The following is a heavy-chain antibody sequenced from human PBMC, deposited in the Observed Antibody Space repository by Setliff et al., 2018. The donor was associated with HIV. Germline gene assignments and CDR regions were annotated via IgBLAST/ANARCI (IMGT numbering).Heavy chain of an antibody. Sequence: SETLSLTCSVSAGSISSGRYYWSWIRQPAGKGLEWIGHIYTSGSTNYNPSLKSRVIISVDTSNNQFSLNLTSVTAADTAVYYCATGSGWPLLGYWGQGTLVTVSS. J-gene: IGHJ4*02. CDR1: AGSISSGRYY. D-gene: IGHD6-19*01. CDR2: IYTSGST. CDR3: ATGSGWPLLGY. V-gene: IGHV4-61*09.